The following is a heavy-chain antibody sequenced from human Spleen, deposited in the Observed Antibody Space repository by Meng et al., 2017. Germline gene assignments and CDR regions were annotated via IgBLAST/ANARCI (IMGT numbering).Heavy chain of an antibody. CDR3: ARHPQFGTTMIEY. D-gene: IGHD1-7*01. V-gene: IGHV4-59*08. Sequence: QLQLQESGPGLVKPSETLSLTCTVSGGSISGYYWSWIRQPPGKELEWIGYIHYSGSTNYKPSLKSRVTISVDTSKNQFSLKLSSVTAADTAVYYCARHPQFGTTMIEYWGQGTLVTVSS. J-gene: IGHJ4*02. CDR2: IHYSGST. CDR1: GGSISGYY.